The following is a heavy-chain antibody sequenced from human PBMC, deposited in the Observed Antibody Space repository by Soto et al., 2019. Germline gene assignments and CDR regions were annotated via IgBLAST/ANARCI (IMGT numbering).Heavy chain of an antibody. V-gene: IGHV3-7*05. Sequence: GGSLRLSCAASGFTFSSYWMSWVRQAPGKGLEWVANIKQDGSEKYYVDSVKGRFTISRDNAKNSLYLQMNSLRAEDTAVYYCARYRGSWYGLRVKFDYWGQGTLVTVSS. CDR3: ARYRGSWYGLRVKFDY. CDR1: GFTFSSYW. CDR2: IKQDGSEK. D-gene: IGHD6-13*01. J-gene: IGHJ4*02.